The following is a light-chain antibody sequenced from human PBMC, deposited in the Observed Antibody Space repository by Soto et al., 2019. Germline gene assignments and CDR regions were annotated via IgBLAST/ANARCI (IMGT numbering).Light chain of an antibody. CDR2: YTS. V-gene: IGKV3-15*01. CDR1: QSVSNN. J-gene: IGKJ1*01. Sequence: EIVFTHSPFTLSLSPVERATLSFMASQSVSNNYLAWYQQKPGQAPRLLIYYTSTRATGVPARFSGSGSGTEFTLTISSLQSEDFAVYYCQKYNNWPRKFGQGTKVDIK. CDR3: QKYNNWPRK.